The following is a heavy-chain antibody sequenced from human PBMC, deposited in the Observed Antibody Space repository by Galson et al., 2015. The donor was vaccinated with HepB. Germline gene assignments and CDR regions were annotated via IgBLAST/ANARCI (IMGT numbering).Heavy chain of an antibody. CDR1: GYTFTSYY. D-gene: IGHD3-9*01. CDR2: INPSGGST. CDR3: AREGPLLRYFDWLSPDRHDAFDI. V-gene: IGHV1-46*04. J-gene: IGHJ3*02. Sequence: SVKVSCKASGYTFTSYYMHWVRQAPGQGLEWMGIINPSGGSTSYAQKLQGRVTMTRETSTSTVYMELSSLRSEDTAVYYCAREGPLLRYFDWLSPDRHDAFDIWGQGTMVTVSS.